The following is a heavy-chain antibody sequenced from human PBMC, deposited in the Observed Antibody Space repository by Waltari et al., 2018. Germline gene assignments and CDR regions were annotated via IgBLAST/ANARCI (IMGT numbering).Heavy chain of an antibody. D-gene: IGHD3-3*01. CDR1: GYTFTGYY. J-gene: IGHJ6*03. Sequence: QVQLVQSGAEVKKPGASVKVSCKASGYTFTGYYIHWVRQAPGQGLEWMGWISPNSGDTNYAQKFHGRVTMTRDTSTTTAYMELSRLTSDDTAVFYCARGDFRLSYYYMDVWGKGTTVTVSS. CDR3: ARGDFRLSYYYMDV. CDR2: ISPNSGDT. V-gene: IGHV1-2*02.